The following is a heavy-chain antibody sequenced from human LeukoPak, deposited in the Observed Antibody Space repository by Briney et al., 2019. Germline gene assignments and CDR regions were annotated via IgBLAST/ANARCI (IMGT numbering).Heavy chain of an antibody. CDR1: GFTFSNAW. D-gene: IGHD6-13*01. Sequence: KPGGSLRLSCAASGFTFSNAWMSWVRQAPGKGLEWVGRIKSKTDGGTTDYAAPVKGRFAISRDDSKITLYLQMNSLKTEDTAVYYCTTDFLAAAGTGYWGQGTLVTVSS. J-gene: IGHJ4*02. V-gene: IGHV3-15*01. CDR3: TTDFLAAAGTGY. CDR2: IKSKTDGGTT.